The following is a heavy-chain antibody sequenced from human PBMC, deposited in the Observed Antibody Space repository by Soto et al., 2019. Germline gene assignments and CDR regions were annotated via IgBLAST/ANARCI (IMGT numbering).Heavy chain of an antibody. D-gene: IGHD3-10*01. CDR3: ARELFGRSVWFDP. V-gene: IGHV4-34*01. CDR1: GGSFSGYY. CDR2: INHSGST. Sequence: PSETLSLTCAVYGGSFSGYYWSWIRQPPGKGLEWIGEINHSGSTNYNPSLKSRVTISVDTSMNQFSLKLSSVTAADTAVYYCARELFGRSVWFDPWGQGTLVTVSS. J-gene: IGHJ5*02.